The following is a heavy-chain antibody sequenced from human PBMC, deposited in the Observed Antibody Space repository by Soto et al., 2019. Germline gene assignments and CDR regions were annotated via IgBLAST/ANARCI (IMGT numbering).Heavy chain of an antibody. V-gene: IGHV3-73*02. D-gene: IGHD5-12*01. Sequence: EVQLVESGGGLVQPGGSLKLSCAASGFTFSGSAMHWVRQASGKGLEWVGRIRSKANSYATAYAASVKGRFTISRDDSKNTAYLQMNSLKTEDTAVYYCTRLHISGYDWGYYYYGMDVWGQCTTVTASS. J-gene: IGHJ6*02. CDR2: IRSKANSYAT. CDR3: TRLHISGYDWGYYYYGMDV. CDR1: GFTFSGSA.